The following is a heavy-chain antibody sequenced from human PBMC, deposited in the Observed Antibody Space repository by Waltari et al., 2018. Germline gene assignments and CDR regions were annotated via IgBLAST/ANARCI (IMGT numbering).Heavy chain of an antibody. Sequence: EVQLVESGGNLIQPGGSLRLSCAASGFTVRTNFISWVRQAPGKGLEWVSIIYSCGKTYYAGSVKGRFTISRDNYKNMVYLEMNSLRAEDTAVYYCAKQSPSYTRGWYPLESWGPGTLVTVSP. CDR2: IYSCGKT. D-gene: IGHD6-19*01. CDR3: AKQSPSYTRGWYPLES. J-gene: IGHJ4*02. CDR1: GFTVRTNF. V-gene: IGHV3-53*01.